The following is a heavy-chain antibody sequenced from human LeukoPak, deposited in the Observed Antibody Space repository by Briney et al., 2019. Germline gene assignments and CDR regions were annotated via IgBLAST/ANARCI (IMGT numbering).Heavy chain of an antibody. Sequence: GGSLRLSCAASGFTFSSYEMDWVRQAPGKGLEWVSYISSSGSTIYYADSVKGRFTISRDNAKNSLYLQMNSLRAEDTAVYYCAKDISGGYYYYYMDVWGKGTTVTVSS. CDR1: GFTFSSYE. D-gene: IGHD1-26*01. CDR3: AKDISGGYYYYYMDV. J-gene: IGHJ6*03. CDR2: ISSSGSTI. V-gene: IGHV3-48*03.